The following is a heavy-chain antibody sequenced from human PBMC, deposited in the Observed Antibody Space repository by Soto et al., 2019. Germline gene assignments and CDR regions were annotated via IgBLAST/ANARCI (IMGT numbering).Heavy chain of an antibody. J-gene: IGHJ3*01. Sequence: PSETLSLPCSVSGGSLSSYYWSWIRQSAEKGLEWIGRISATGPSSYIPSLKRRLTLSVDTSTNHFSLNLTFVTAAVTAGYFCAGGQSGAANCWRQLTMGTV. CDR2: ISATGPS. CDR1: GGSLSSYY. CDR3: AGGQSGAANC. D-gene: IGHD2-15*01. V-gene: IGHV4-4*07.